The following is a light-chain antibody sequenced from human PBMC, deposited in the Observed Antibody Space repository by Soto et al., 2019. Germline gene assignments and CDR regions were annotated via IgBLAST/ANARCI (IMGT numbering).Light chain of an antibody. CDR1: QNISNY. J-gene: IGKJ4*01. V-gene: IGKV3-11*01. CDR3: QQRSNRPPT. Sequence: EIVLTKSHSTLSRSPCERSALLGEASQNISNYLIWYQQKPGQAPRLLIYDVSNRATGIPAKFSGSGSGTDFTFTISTLQPEDIAAYYCQQRSNRPPTFGGGTKVDIK. CDR2: DVS.